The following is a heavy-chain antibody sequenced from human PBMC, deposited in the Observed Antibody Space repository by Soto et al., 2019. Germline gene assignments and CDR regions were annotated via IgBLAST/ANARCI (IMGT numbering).Heavy chain of an antibody. Sequence: QVRLAQSGAEVKIPGSSVKVSCTSSGGTFRTAAVTWVRQAPGQGLEWVGGYIPIFGTVLYPQKFQDRVTITADESATTAYMELRNLTSEDTAIYYCARDPSGYSYFDFWGQGTLISVSS. CDR1: GGTFRTAA. CDR2: YIPIFGTV. V-gene: IGHV1-69*01. CDR3: ARDPSGYSYFDF. J-gene: IGHJ4*02. D-gene: IGHD3-22*01.